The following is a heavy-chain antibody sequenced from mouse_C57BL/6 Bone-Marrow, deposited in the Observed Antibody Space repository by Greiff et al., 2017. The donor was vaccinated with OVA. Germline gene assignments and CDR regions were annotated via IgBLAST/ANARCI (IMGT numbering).Heavy chain of an antibody. V-gene: IGHV6-3*01. D-gene: IGHD2-5*01. J-gene: IGHJ3*01. CDR2: IRLKSDNYAT. CDR1: GFTFSNYW. Sequence: EVKLVESGGGLVQPGGSMKLSCVASGFTFSNYWMNWVRQSPEKGLEWVAQIRLKSDNYATHYAESVKGRFTISRDDSKSSVYLQMNNLRAEDTGIYYCTGDSNHVGVWFAYWGQGTLVTVSA. CDR3: TGDSNHVGVWFAY.